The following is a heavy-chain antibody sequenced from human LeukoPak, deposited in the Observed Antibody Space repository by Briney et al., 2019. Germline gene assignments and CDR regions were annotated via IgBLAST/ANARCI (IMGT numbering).Heavy chain of an antibody. CDR1: GFTFSSYS. V-gene: IGHV3-21*01. CDR2: ISSSSSCI. D-gene: IGHD5-18*01. J-gene: IGHJ5*02. Sequence: GGSLRLSCAASGFTFSSYSMNWVRQAPGKGLEWVSSISSSSSCIYYADSVKGRFTISRDNAKNSLYLQMNSPRAEDTAVYYCAGGYSYGYSWLDPWGQGTLVTVSS. CDR3: AGGYSYGYSWLDP.